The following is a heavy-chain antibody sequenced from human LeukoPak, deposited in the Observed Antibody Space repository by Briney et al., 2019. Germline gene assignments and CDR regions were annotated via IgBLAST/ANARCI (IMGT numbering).Heavy chain of an antibody. D-gene: IGHD6-19*01. CDR2: VYSGDSP. CDR3: ARCFLTVTGQGAFEF. Sequence: GGSLRLSCVVSGVTVSSNYMSWVRQAPGRGLEWVSVVYSGDSPYYADSVKGRFTISRDNSKNTLYLQMNYLRAEDTAVYYCARCFLTVTGQGAFEFWGPGTLVTVSS. J-gene: IGHJ4*02. CDR1: GVTVSSNY. V-gene: IGHV3-53*01.